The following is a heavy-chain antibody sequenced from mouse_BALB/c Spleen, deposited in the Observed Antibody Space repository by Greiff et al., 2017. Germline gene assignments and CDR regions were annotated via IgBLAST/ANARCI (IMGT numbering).Heavy chain of an antibody. CDR3: ASWFPYYYAMDY. D-gene: IGHD2-2*01. CDR2: ISSGSSTI. Sequence: EVNVVESGGGLVQPGGSRKLSCAASGFTFSSFGMHWVRQAPEKGLEWVAYISSGSSTIYYADTVKGRFTISRDNPKNTLFLQMTSLRSEDTAKYYCASWFPYYYAMDYWGQGTSVTVSS. V-gene: IGHV5-17*02. CDR1: GFTFSSFG. J-gene: IGHJ4*01.